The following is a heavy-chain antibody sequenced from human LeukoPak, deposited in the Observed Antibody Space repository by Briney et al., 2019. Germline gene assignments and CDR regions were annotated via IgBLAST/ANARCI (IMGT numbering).Heavy chain of an antibody. CDR2: ISWNSGSI. CDR3: AKGTSIFGVVGFFDY. J-gene: IGHJ4*02. D-gene: IGHD3-3*01. V-gene: IGHV3-9*01. Sequence: GGSLRLSCAASGSTFDDYAMHWVRQAPGKGLEWVSGISWNSGSIGYADSVKGRFTISRDNAKNSLYLQMNSLRAEDTALYYCAKGTSIFGVVGFFDYWGQGTLVTVSS. CDR1: GSTFDDYA.